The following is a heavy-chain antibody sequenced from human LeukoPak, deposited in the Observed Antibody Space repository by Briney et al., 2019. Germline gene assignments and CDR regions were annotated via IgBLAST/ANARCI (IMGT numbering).Heavy chain of an antibody. CDR2: INHSGGT. J-gene: IGHJ4*02. Sequence: PSETLSLTCIVYGGSFSGHYWAWIRRPPGKGLEWIGEINHSGGTNYVPSLKSRVTISVDTSKAQFSLKLSSVTAADTAVYYCASSRNYDILTGSWLYYFDYWGQGTLVTVSS. D-gene: IGHD3-9*01. V-gene: IGHV4-34*01. CDR3: ASSRNYDILTGSWLYYFDY. CDR1: GGSFSGHY.